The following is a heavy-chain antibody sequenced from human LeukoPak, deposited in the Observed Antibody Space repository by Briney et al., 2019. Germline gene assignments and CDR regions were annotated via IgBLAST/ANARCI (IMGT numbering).Heavy chain of an antibody. CDR2: IRSKANSYAT. D-gene: IGHD5-18*01. CDR3: ARVLQLGYTN. CDR1: GFTFSGSA. J-gene: IGHJ4*02. V-gene: IGHV3-73*01. Sequence: GGSLRLSCAASGFTFSGSAMHWVRQASGKGLEWVGRIRSKANSYATAYAASVKGRFTISRDDSKNSLYLQMNSLKTEDTAVYYCARVLQLGYTNWGQGTLVTVSS.